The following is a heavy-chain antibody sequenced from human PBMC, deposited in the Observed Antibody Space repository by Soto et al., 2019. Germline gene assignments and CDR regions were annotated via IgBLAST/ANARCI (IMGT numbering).Heavy chain of an antibody. Sequence: EVQLVESGGGLVQPGGSLRLSCAASGFTFSSYSMNWVRQAPGKGLEWVSYISSSSSTIYYADSVKGRFTISRDNAKNPLYLKMNSLRDEDTAVYYCASGKDYAEGGYWGQGTLVTVSS. J-gene: IGHJ4*02. CDR2: ISSSSSTI. V-gene: IGHV3-48*02. CDR3: ASGKDYAEGGY. CDR1: GFTFSSYS. D-gene: IGHD4-17*01.